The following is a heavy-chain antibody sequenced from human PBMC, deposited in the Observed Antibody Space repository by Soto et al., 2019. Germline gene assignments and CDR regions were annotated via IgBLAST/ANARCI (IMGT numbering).Heavy chain of an antibody. CDR1: GGSFGNYY. J-gene: IGHJ6*02. Sequence: QVQLQESGPGLVKPSETLSLACNVSGGSFGNYYWSWIRQPPGKGLEWMGYIYFGGRTNYNTSLNSRATISIDTSKHQLALRLSSVTAADSAVYYCATGLFVPDNYFYYGVDVWGHGTAVTISS. CDR2: IYFGGRT. CDR3: ATGLFVPDNYFYYGVDV. D-gene: IGHD2-21*01. V-gene: IGHV4-59*01.